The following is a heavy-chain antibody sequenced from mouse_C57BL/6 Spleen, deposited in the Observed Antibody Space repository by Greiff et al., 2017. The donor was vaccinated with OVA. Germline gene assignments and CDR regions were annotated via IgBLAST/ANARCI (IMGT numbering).Heavy chain of an antibody. J-gene: IGHJ1*03. CDR1: GFTFTDYY. D-gene: IGHD1-1*01. CDR2: IRNKANGYTT. Sequence: EVQLQESGGGLVQPGGSLILSCAASGFTFTDYYMSWVRQPPGKALEWLGFIRNKANGYTTEYSASVKGRFTISRDNSQSILYLQMNALRAEDSATYYCARYSYGSTYWYFDVWGTGTTVTVSS. V-gene: IGHV7-3*01. CDR3: ARYSYGSTYWYFDV.